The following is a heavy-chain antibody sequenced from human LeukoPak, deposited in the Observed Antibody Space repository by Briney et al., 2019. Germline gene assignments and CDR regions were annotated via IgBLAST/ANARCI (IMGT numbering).Heavy chain of an antibody. J-gene: IGHJ1*01. CDR1: GYTFTSYG. CDR2: ISAYNGNT. CDR3: ARDLVPAAMKYFQR. D-gene: IGHD2-2*01. V-gene: IGHV1-18*01. Sequence: ASVKVSCKASGYTFTSYGISWVRQAPGQGLEWMGWISAYNGNTNYAQKLQGRVTMATDTSTSTAYMELRSLRSDDTAVYYCARDLVPAAMKYFQRWGQGTLVTVSS.